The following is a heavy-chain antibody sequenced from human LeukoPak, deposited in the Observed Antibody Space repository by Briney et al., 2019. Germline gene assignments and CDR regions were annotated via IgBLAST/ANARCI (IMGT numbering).Heavy chain of an antibody. V-gene: IGHV3-9*01. Sequence: PGGSLRLSCAASGFTFDDYAMHWVRQAPGKGLEWVSGISWNSGSIGYADSVKGRFTIARDNAKNSLYLQMNSLRAEDTALYYCAKSRVGGGDYFDYWGQGTLVTVSS. CDR2: ISWNSGSI. CDR1: GFTFDDYA. CDR3: AKSRVGGGDYFDY. J-gene: IGHJ4*02. D-gene: IGHD3-16*01.